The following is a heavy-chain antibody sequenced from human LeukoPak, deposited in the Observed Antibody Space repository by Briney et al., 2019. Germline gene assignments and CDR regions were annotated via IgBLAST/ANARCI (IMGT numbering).Heavy chain of an antibody. CDR1: GYTFTSYG. V-gene: IGHV1-18*01. J-gene: IGHJ5*02. CDR2: ISAFNGNT. CDR3: ARDGDIVVVPAASNWFDP. D-gene: IGHD2-2*01. Sequence: ASVKVSCKASGYTFTSYGISWVRQAPGQGLEWMGWISAFNGNTNYAQKLQGRVTMTTDTSTSTAYMELRSLRSDDTAVYYCARDGDIVVVPAASNWFDPWGQGTLVTVSS.